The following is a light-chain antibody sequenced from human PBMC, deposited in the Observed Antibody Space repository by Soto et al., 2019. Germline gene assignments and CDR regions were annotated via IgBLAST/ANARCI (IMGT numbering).Light chain of an antibody. CDR1: SSDIGSYNY. CDR3: SSYTTSSTQV. J-gene: IGLJ3*02. V-gene: IGLV2-14*01. Sequence: QSALTQPASVSGSPGQSITISCTGTSSDIGSYNYVSWYQQHPGKVPKLMIYEVSNRPSGVANRFSGSKSGNTASLAISWGQAEDEADYYCSSYTTSSTQVFGGGTKVTVL. CDR2: EVS.